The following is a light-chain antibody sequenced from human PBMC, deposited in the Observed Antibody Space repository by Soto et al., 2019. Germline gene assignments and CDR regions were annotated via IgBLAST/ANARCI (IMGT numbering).Light chain of an antibody. CDR3: QQYGSSGT. CDR1: QSVSSNY. V-gene: IGKV3-20*01. CDR2: GAS. Sequence: EIMLKQSPGTLSLYQGERATLSCRASQSVSSNYLAWYQQNPGQAPRLLIYGASNRATGIPDRFSGSGSGTDFTLTISRLEPEDLAVYYCQQYGSSGTFGQGTKVDIK. J-gene: IGKJ1*01.